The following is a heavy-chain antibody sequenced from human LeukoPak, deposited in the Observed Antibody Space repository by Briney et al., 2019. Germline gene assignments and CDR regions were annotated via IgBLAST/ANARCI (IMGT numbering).Heavy chain of an antibody. CDR2: VNPDSGDS. CDR1: GYTFTDYY. J-gene: IGHJ4*02. V-gene: IGHV1-2*02. D-gene: IGHD5-12*01. CDR3: ATGVATAFTY. Sequence: ASVKVSCKASGYTFTDYYIHWVRQAPGQGLEWMAFVNPDSGDSYSAPKFQGRVTMTRDTSITTASMELKWLTSDDTAVYYCATGVATAFTYWGQGTLHTVSS.